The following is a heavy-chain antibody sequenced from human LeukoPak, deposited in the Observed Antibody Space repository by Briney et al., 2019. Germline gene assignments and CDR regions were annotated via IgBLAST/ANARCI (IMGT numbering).Heavy chain of an antibody. CDR2: INPNSGGT. D-gene: IGHD5-12*01. Sequence: ASVKVSCKASGYTFTGYYMHWVRQAPGQGLEWMGRINPNSGGTNYAQKFQGRVTMTRDTSISTAYMELSRLRSDDTAVYYCARQRRGYSGYGPDYWGQGTLVTVSS. J-gene: IGHJ4*02. V-gene: IGHV1-2*06. CDR3: ARQRRGYSGYGPDY. CDR1: GYTFTGYY.